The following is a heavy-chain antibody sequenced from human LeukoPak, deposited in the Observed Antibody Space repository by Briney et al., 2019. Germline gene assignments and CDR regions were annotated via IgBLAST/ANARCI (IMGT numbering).Heavy chain of an antibody. CDR3: AKDTGSSGWFPSAPFDY. V-gene: IGHV3-23*01. CDR1: GFTFSVYA. CDR2: ISGSGGST. D-gene: IGHD6-19*01. J-gene: IGHJ4*02. Sequence: GGSLRLYCAASGFTFSVYAMSWLRQAPGKGLEWVSAISGSGGSTYYADSVKGRFTISRDNSKNTVYLQMNSLRAEDTAVYYCAKDTGSSGWFPSAPFDYWGQGTLVTVSS.